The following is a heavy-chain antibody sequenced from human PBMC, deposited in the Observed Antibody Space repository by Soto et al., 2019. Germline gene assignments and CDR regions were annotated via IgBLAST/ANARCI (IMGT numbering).Heavy chain of an antibody. J-gene: IGHJ5*02. CDR2: ISSGSSYI. CDR3: ARGPYSSSWYNWFDP. Sequence: GGSLRLSCAASGFTFSSYSMNWVRQAPGKGLEWVSSISSGSSYIYYADSVKGRFTISRDNAKNSLYLQMNSLRAEDTAVYYCARGPYSSSWYNWFDPWGQGTLVTV. V-gene: IGHV3-21*01. CDR1: GFTFSSYS. D-gene: IGHD6-13*01.